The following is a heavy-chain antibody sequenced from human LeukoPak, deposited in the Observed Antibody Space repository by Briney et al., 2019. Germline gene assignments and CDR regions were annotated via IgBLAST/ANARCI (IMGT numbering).Heavy chain of an antibody. D-gene: IGHD5-12*01. CDR1: GYTFSDYY. CDR2: INPDSGGT. J-gene: IGHJ4*02. CDR3: ASGYEDY. V-gene: IGHV1-2*06. Sequence: ASVKVSCKASGYTFSDYYIHWVRQAPGQRLEWMGRINPDSGGTNYAQKFQGRVTMTGDTSISTAYMELSRLRSDDTAVYYCASGYEDYWGQGTLVTVTS.